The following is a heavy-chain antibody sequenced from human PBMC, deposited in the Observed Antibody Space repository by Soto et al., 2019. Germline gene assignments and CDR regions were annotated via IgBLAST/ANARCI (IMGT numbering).Heavy chain of an antibody. CDR1: GFTFTSFA. J-gene: IGHJ4*02. Sequence: GGSLRLSCAASGFTFTSFAVSWVRQAPGKGLEWVSAISGSGGATNYADSVKGRFTISRDNSKDTLYLQMNSLRAEDTAIYYCALVTITRIRGEPPAHWGQGTLVTVSS. D-gene: IGHD3-10*01. CDR2: ISGSGGAT. CDR3: ALVTITRIRGEPPAH. V-gene: IGHV3-23*01.